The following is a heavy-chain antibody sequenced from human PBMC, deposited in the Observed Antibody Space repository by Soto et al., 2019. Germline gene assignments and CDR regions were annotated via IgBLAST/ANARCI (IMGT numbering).Heavy chain of an antibody. D-gene: IGHD6-13*01. CDR3: ANNNRGIAAAGLDY. Sequence: GGSLRLSCAASGFTFSSYSMSWVRQAPGKGLEWVSAISGSGGSTYYADSVKGRFTISRDNSKNTLYLQMNSLRAEDTAVYYCANNNRGIAAAGLDYWGQGTLVTVSS. CDR1: GFTFSSYS. CDR2: ISGSGGST. J-gene: IGHJ4*02. V-gene: IGHV3-23*01.